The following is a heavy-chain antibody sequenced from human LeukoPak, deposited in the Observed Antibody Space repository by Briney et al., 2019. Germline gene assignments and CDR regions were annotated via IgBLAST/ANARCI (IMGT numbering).Heavy chain of an antibody. Sequence: GGAPRLPCPCSGCILQNSWLGRVRQAPREGLEGVANINSSGSDKHYVDSAEGRFPVSRHDEENSVYVPMNSVRVEDTGIYYCGRWGGNAGLDSWGQGTLVSVSA. D-gene: IGHD1-1*01. V-gene: IGHV3-7*02. J-gene: IGHJ5*01. CDR2: INSSGSDK. CDR3: GRWGGNAGLDS. CDR1: GCILQNSW.